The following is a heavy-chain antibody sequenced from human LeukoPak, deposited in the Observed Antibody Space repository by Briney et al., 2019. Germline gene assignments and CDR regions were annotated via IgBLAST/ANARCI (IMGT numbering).Heavy chain of an antibody. CDR1: GFTFSGSA. J-gene: IGHJ3*02. D-gene: IGHD2-15*01. CDR2: ISSSSSYI. Sequence: GGSLRLSCAASGFTFSGSAMHWVRQAPGKGLEWVSSISSSSSYIYYADSMKGRFTISRDNAKNSLYLQMNSLRADDTAVYYCARETYCSGGSCYKGNAFDIWGQGTMVTVSS. V-gene: IGHV3-21*01. CDR3: ARETYCSGGSCYKGNAFDI.